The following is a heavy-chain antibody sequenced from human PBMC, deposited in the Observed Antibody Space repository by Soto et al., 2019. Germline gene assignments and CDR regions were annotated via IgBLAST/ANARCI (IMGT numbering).Heavy chain of an antibody. D-gene: IGHD3-22*01. V-gene: IGHV1-2*02. Sequence: GASVKVSCKASGYTFTGYYMHWVRQAPGQGLEWMGWINPNSGGTNYAQKFQGRVTMTRDTSISTAYMELSRLRSDDTAVYYCARGAYYDSSGPPFQHWGQGTLVTVSS. CDR2: INPNSGGT. CDR1: GYTFTGYY. J-gene: IGHJ1*01. CDR3: ARGAYYDSSGPPFQH.